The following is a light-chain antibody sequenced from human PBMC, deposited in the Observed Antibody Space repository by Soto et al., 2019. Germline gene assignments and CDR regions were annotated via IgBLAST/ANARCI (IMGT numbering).Light chain of an antibody. CDR2: SNN. CDR1: TSNIGSNT. J-gene: IGLJ2*01. V-gene: IGLV1-44*01. CDR3: AAWDDSLNGPV. Sequence: QAVVTQPPSASGTPGQRVPISCSGSTSNIGSNTVNWYQQLPGTAPKLLIHSNNQRPSGVPDRFSGSKSGTSASLAISGLQSEDEADYYCAAWDDSLNGPVFGGGTKVTVL.